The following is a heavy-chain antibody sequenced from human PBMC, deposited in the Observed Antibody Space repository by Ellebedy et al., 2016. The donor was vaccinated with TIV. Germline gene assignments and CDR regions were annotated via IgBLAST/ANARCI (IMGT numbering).Heavy chain of an antibody. J-gene: IGHJ5*02. CDR1: GRSFSDINW. Sequence: MPSETLSLTCALSGRSFSDINWYSWLRQPPGQGLECIGEIYHSGTTNYSPSLKSRVTISIDKSKNQFSLTLTSVTAADTAVYYCARTSRIYTSWFDPWGQGTLVTVSS. CDR3: ARTSRIYTSWFDP. V-gene: IGHV4-4*02. CDR2: IYHSGTT. D-gene: IGHD4-11*01.